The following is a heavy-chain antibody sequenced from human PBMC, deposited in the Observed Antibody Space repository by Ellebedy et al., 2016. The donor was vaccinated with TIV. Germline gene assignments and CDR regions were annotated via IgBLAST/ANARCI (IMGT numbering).Heavy chain of an antibody. V-gene: IGHV3-23*01. D-gene: IGHD4-17*01. CDR3: AKAGRRDQVTTLDN. Sequence: PGGSLRLSCAASGFTFSNYALSWVRQAPGKGLEWVSAISAGGGSTHYADSVKGRLTISRDNSKNTLYLQMNSLRAEDTAVYYCAKAGRRDQVTTLDNWGQGTLVTVSA. CDR1: GFTFSNYA. J-gene: IGHJ4*02. CDR2: ISAGGGST.